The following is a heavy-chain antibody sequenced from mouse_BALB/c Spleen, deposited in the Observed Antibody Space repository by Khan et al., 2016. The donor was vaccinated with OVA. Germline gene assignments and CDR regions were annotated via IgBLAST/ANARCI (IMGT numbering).Heavy chain of an antibody. D-gene: IGHD2-14*01. CDR2: IWSGGNT. Sequence: QVQLKDSGPGLVAPSQSLSITCTVSGFSLSRYNVHWVRQPPGKGLEWLGMIWSGGNTDYNSALKSRLTLSKDNSKSQVFLKMNSLQTDDTAMYYCARTYYRYDGYYAMDYWGQGTSVTVSS. J-gene: IGHJ4*01. V-gene: IGHV2-6-4*01. CDR1: GFSLSRYN. CDR3: ARTYYRYDGYYAMDY.